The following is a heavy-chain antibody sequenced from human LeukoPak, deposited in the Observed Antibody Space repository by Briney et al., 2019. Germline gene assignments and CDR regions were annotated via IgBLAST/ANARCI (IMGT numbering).Heavy chain of an antibody. CDR3: ARVGVRGVIERYYYYMDV. J-gene: IGHJ6*03. CDR2: IYYSGST. V-gene: IGHV4-59*01. CDR1: GGSISSYY. D-gene: IGHD3-10*01. Sequence: SETLSLTCTVSGGSISSYYWSWIRQPPGKGLEWLGYIYYSGSTNYNPSLKSRVTISVDTSKNQFSLKLSSVTAADTAVYYCARVGVRGVIERYYYYMDVWGKGTTVTISS.